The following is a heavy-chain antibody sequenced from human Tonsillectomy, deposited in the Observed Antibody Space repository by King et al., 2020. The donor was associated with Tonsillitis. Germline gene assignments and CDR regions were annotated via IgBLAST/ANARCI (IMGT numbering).Heavy chain of an antibody. V-gene: IGHV4-38-2*02. CDR3: ARVYYDFWSGYYFFDY. Sequence: QLQESGPGLVKPSETLSLTCTVSGYSISSGSYWGWIRQPPGKGLEWIGSIFHSGSTSYNPSLKSRVTISVDTSKNQFSLKLSSVTAADTAVYYCARVYYDFWSGYYFFDYWGQGTLVTVS. CDR1: GYSISSGSY. J-gene: IGHJ4*02. CDR2: IFHSGST. D-gene: IGHD3-3*01.